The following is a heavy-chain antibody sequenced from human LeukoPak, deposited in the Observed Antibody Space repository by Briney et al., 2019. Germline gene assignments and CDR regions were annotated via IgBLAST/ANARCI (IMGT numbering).Heavy chain of an antibody. J-gene: IGHJ5*02. Sequence: ASVKVSCKASGYTFTSYYMHWVRRAPGQGLEWMGIINPSGGSTSYAQKLQGRVTMTTDTSTSTAYMELRSLRSDDTAVYYCARGGYCSGGSCYSYWFDPWGQGTLVTVSS. D-gene: IGHD2-15*01. CDR3: ARGGYCSGGSCYSYWFDP. V-gene: IGHV1-46*01. CDR2: INPSGGST. CDR1: GYTFTSYY.